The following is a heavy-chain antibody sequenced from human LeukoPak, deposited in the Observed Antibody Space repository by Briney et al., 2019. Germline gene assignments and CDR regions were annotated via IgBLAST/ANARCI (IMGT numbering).Heavy chain of an antibody. V-gene: IGHV3-73*01. CDR2: IRSKANDHAT. J-gene: IGHJ4*02. D-gene: IGHD4-17*01. CDR3: TRRLMTTVNDY. Sequence: QPGGSLRLSCAASGFTFSGSAMHWVRQSPGKGLGWVGRIRSKANDHATAYAASVRGRFTISRDDSKNTAYLQMNSLKTEDTAVYYCTRRLMTTVNDYWGQGTLVTVSS. CDR1: GFTFSGSA.